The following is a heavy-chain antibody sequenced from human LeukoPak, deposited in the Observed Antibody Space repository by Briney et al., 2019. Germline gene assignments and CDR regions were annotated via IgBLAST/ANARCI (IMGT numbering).Heavy chain of an antibody. J-gene: IGHJ4*02. D-gene: IGHD6-6*01. V-gene: IGHV3-9*01. Sequence: GRSLRLSCAASRFTFDGYAMHWVRQAPGKGLEWVSSISWNSGNTDYAASVKGRFTISRDNAKKSLHLQMNSLRAEDTALYYCAKSGTYSSLSGYIDSWGQGTLVTVSS. CDR3: AKSGTYSSLSGYIDS. CDR2: ISWNSGNT. CDR1: RFTFDGYA.